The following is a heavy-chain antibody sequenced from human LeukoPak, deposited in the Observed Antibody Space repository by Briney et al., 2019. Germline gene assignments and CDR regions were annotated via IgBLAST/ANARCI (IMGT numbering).Heavy chain of an antibody. CDR2: IYYSGST. CDR1: GGSISSYY. Sequence: SETLSLTCTVSGGSISSYYWSWIRQPPGKGLEWIGYIYYSGSTNYNPSLKSRVTISVDTSKNQFSLKLSSVTAADTAVYYCARHNPKWFGEWKPPFDPWGQGTLVTVSS. CDR3: ARHNPKWFGEWKPPFDP. J-gene: IGHJ5*02. D-gene: IGHD3-10*01. V-gene: IGHV4-59*08.